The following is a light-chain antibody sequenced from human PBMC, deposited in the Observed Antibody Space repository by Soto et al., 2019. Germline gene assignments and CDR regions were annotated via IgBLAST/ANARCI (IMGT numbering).Light chain of an antibody. CDR1: QSVSRSY. V-gene: IGKV3-20*01. CDR2: GAS. Sequence: EIVLAQSPGTLSLSPVYGSTLSCMASQSVSRSYLGWYQQKPGQAPRLLMYGASIRAAGVPDRFSGSGSGTEFTLTISRLEPEDFTVYYCHHYETFGQGTKVDI. J-gene: IGKJ1*01. CDR3: HHYET.